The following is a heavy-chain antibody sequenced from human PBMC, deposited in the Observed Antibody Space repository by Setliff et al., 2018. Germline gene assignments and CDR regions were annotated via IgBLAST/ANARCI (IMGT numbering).Heavy chain of an antibody. J-gene: IGHJ5*02. Sequence: PSETLSLTCTVSGDSISSGIYHWSWLRQSAGKGLEWIGRIYVSTGSTNYSPSLKSRVSISVDRSKNQFSLNLTSVTAADTAVYYCARAGFELGKYNWFDPWGQGTLVTVSS. V-gene: IGHV4-61*02. CDR3: ARAGFELGKYNWFDP. CDR2: IYVSTGST. CDR1: GDSISSGIYH. D-gene: IGHD3-3*02.